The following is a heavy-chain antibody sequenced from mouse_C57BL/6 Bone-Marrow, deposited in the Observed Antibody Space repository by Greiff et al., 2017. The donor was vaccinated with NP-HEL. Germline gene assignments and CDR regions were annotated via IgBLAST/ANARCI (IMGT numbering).Heavy chain of an antibody. D-gene: IGHD3-1*01. CDR3: TRLGGALAWFAD. V-gene: IGHV5-6*01. CDR2: ISSGGSYT. Sequence: EVQLVESGGDLVKPGGSLKLSCAASGFTFSSYGMSWVRQTPDKRLEWVATISSGGSYTYYPASVKGRFTISRDNAKNTLYLQMSSLQSEDTAMYYCTRLGGALAWFADWGKGTLVTVSA. J-gene: IGHJ3*01. CDR1: GFTFSSYG.